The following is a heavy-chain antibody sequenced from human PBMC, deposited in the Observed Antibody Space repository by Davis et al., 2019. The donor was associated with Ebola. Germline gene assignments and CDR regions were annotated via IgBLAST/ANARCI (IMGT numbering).Heavy chain of an antibody. CDR1: GSTFTGYY. J-gene: IGHJ4*02. CDR2: INPSGGST. V-gene: IGHV1-46*01. CDR3: ARGVGYKYGIIDY. Sequence: AASVKVSCKASGSTFTGYYMHWVRQAPGQGLEWMGIINPSGGSTSYAQKFQGRVTMTRDTSTSTVYMELRSLRSDDTGLYYCARGVGYKYGIIDYWGQGTLVSVSS. D-gene: IGHD5-18*01.